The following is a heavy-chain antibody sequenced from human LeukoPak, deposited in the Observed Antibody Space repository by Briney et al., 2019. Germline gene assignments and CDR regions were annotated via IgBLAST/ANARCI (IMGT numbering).Heavy chain of an antibody. CDR3: ATLDLPPSTAAVAS. D-gene: IGHD6-13*01. CDR1: GYTLTELS. Sequence: ASVKVSCKVSGYTLTELSMHWVRQAPGKGLEWMGGFDPEDGETIYAQKFQGRVTMTEDTSTDTAYMELSSLRSEDTAVYYCATLDLPPSTAAVASWGQGTLVTVSS. V-gene: IGHV1-24*01. CDR2: FDPEDGET. J-gene: IGHJ5*01.